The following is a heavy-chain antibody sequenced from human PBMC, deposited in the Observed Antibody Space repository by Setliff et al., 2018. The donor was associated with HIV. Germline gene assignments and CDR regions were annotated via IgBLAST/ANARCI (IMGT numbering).Heavy chain of an antibody. J-gene: IGHJ5*02. Sequence: PGGSLRLSCAASGFTFSNYGMHWVRQAPGKGLEWVAVIWFDESKRYYADSVKGRFTISRDNSKNTLYLQMGRLRAEDMAVYYCARSNGQWLKNWFDPWGQGTLVTVSS. CDR2: IWFDESKR. D-gene: IGHD6-19*01. V-gene: IGHV3-33*08. CDR1: GFTFSNYG. CDR3: ARSNGQWLKNWFDP.